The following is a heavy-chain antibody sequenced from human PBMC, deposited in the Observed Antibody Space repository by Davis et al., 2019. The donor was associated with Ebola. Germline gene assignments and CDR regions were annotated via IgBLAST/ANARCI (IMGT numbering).Heavy chain of an antibody. CDR3: AREGKYRDESRTFDY. J-gene: IGHJ4*02. CDR2: IYSGGTT. D-gene: IGHD2-2*01. CDR1: GFIVSSNH. V-gene: IGHV3-66*01. Sequence: PGGSLRLSCAASGFIVSSNHMSWVRQAPGKGLEWVSVIYSGGTTYYADSVKGRFTISRDNSKNTLYLQMNSLRAEDTAVYYCAREGKYRDESRTFDYWGQGILVTVSS.